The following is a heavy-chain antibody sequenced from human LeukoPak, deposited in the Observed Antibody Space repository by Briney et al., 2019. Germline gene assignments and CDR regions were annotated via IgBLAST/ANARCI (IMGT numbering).Heavy chain of an antibody. D-gene: IGHD3-3*02. CDR2: ISYDGSNK. Sequence: GRSLRLSCAASGFTFSSYAMHWVRQAPGKGLEWVAVISYDGSNKYYADSVKGRFTISRDNSKNTLYLQMNSLRPEDTAVYYCAKDLLIFGVGFGRSFDYWGQGTLVTVSS. V-gene: IGHV3-30-3*01. CDR3: AKDLLIFGVGFGRSFDY. CDR1: GFTFSSYA. J-gene: IGHJ4*02.